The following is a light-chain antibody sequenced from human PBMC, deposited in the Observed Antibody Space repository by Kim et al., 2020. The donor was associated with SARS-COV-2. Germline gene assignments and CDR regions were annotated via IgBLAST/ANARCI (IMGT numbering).Light chain of an antibody. CDR3: SSYAGSNNVL. CDR1: SSDVGGYNY. Sequence: QSGAVSCTGTSSDVGGYNYVSWYQQHPGKAPKLMIYELDKRPSGVPDRFSGSKSGNTASLTVSGLQAEDEADYYCSSYAGSNNVLFGGGTQLSVL. J-gene: IGLJ2*01. CDR2: ELD. V-gene: IGLV2-8*01.